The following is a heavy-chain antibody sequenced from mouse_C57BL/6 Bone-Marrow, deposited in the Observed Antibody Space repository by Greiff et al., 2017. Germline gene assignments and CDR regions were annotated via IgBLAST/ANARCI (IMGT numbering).Heavy chain of an antibody. D-gene: IGHD1-1*01. CDR1: GFTFSDFY. V-gene: IGHV7-1*01. CDR2: SRNKANDYTT. CDR3: ARDAAPYYYGSSYWYFDV. Sequence: EVKVEESGGGLVQSGRSLRLSCATSGFTFSDFYMEWVRQAPGKGLGWIAASRNKANDYTTEYSASVKGRFIVSRDTSQSILYLQMNALRAEDTAIYYCARDAAPYYYGSSYWYFDVWGTGTTVTVSS. J-gene: IGHJ1*03.